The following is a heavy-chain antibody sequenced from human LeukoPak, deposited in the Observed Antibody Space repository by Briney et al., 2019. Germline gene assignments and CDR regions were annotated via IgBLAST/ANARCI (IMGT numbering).Heavy chain of an antibody. Sequence: HSGGSLRLSCAASGFTFSNYGMTWIRQAPGKGLEWVSVISGSGGTTYYADSVKGRFTISRDNARNTLYLQLNSPRAEDTAMYYCAKVGGSSVVVVAASFDSWGQGTLVTVSS. CDR1: GFTFSNYG. CDR2: ISGSGGTT. J-gene: IGHJ4*02. V-gene: IGHV3-23*01. D-gene: IGHD2-15*01. CDR3: AKVGGSSVVVVAASFDS.